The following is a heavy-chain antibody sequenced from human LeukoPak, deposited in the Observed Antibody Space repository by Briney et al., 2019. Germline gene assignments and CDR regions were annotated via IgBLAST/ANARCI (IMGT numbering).Heavy chain of an antibody. D-gene: IGHD2-2*01. Sequence: GGSLRLSCAASGVTFSNYAIHWVRQAPGKGLEWVSIVCGSGVKTYYADSVKGRFTISRDNSKNTVYLQMNSLRAEDTAVYYCAKRGDCSGTCTYDYWGQGTLVTVSS. CDR3: AKRGDCSGTCTYDY. J-gene: IGHJ4*02. CDR1: GVTFSNYA. V-gene: IGHV3-23*01. CDR2: VCGSGVKT.